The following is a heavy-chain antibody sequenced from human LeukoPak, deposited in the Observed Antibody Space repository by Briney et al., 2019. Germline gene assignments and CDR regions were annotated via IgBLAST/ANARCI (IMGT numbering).Heavy chain of an antibody. CDR3: ARFVYRRSYVDY. CDR1: GCTVSSNY. D-gene: IGHD6-6*01. V-gene: IGHV3-66*02. Sequence: GGSLTLSCAASGCTVSSNYKSWVRLPPGKGLGLDSVIYIGCSTNYADTVKGRFTISIDNSTNTLYIQMNSLRGEETAVYYCARFVYRRSYVDYSGQGKLVTVSS. J-gene: IGHJ4*02. CDR2: IYIGCST.